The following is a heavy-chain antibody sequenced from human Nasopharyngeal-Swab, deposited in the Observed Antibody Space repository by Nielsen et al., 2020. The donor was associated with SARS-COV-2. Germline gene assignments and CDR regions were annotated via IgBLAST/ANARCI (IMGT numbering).Heavy chain of an antibody. CDR3: ARRKSGYSYGGLDY. CDR1: GFSLSNARMG. CDR2: IFSNDEK. J-gene: IGHJ4*02. D-gene: IGHD5-18*01. Sequence: SGPTLVQPTETLTLTCTVFGFSLSNARMGVSWIRQPPGKALEWLAHIFSNDEKSYSTSLKSRLTISKDTSKSQVVLTMTNMDPVDTATYYCARRKSGYSYGGLDYWGQGTLVTVSS. V-gene: IGHV2-26*01.